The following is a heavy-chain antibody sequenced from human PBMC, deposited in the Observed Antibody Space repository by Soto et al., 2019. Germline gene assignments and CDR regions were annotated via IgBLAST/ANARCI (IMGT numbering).Heavy chain of an antibody. Sequence: GGSLRLSCAASGFTFSSYGMHWVRQAPGKGLEWVAVISYDGSNKYYADSVKGRFTISRDNSKNTLYLQMNSLRAEDTAVYYCAKGYYYDSSGYPDAFDIWGQGTMVTVSS. CDR3: AKGYYYDSSGYPDAFDI. V-gene: IGHV3-30*18. CDR2: ISYDGSNK. CDR1: GFTFSSYG. J-gene: IGHJ3*02. D-gene: IGHD3-22*01.